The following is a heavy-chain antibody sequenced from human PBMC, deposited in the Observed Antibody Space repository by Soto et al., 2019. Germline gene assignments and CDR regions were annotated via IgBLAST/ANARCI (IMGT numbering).Heavy chain of an antibody. CDR2: IYPGDSDT. Sequence: PGESLKISCKGSGYSFTSYWIGWVRQMPGKGLEWMGIIYPGDSDTRYSPSFQGQVTISADKSISTAYLQWSSLKASDTTMYYCARRAGSSGWYETFYFDYWGQGTLVTV. V-gene: IGHV5-51*01. J-gene: IGHJ4*02. CDR1: GYSFTSYW. D-gene: IGHD6-19*01. CDR3: ARRAGSSGWYETFYFDY.